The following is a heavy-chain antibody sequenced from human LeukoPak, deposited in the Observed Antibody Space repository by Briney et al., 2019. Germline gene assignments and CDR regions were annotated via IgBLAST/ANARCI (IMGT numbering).Heavy chain of an antibody. Sequence: ASETLSLTCAVYGGSFSGYYWSWIRQPPGKGLEWIGEINHSGSTNYNPSLKSRVTISVDTSKNQFSLKLSSVTAADTAVYYCARHHGDYYYGMDVWGQGTTVTVSS. D-gene: IGHD4-17*01. V-gene: IGHV4-34*01. CDR3: ARHHGDYYYGMDV. J-gene: IGHJ6*02. CDR2: INHSGST. CDR1: GGSFSGYY.